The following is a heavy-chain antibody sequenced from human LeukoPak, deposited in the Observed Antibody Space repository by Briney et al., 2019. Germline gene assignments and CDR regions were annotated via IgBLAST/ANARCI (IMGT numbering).Heavy chain of an antibody. CDR2: ISGSGGST. CDR3: AKDGVRVVTLGFDY. CDR1: GFTFSSYA. D-gene: IGHD4-23*01. Sequence: PGGSLRLSCAASGFTFSSYAMSWVRQAPGKGLEWVSAISGSGGSTYYADSVKGRYTISRDNSKNTLYLQMNSLRAEDTAVYYCAKDGVRVVTLGFDYWGQGTLVTVSS. J-gene: IGHJ4*02. V-gene: IGHV3-23*01.